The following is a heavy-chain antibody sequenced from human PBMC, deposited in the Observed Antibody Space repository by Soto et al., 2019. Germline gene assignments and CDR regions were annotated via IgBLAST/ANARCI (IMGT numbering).Heavy chain of an antibody. CDR1: GGSISSYY. CDR3: ARDLPKSGATRFDP. J-gene: IGHJ5*02. CDR2: IYYSGST. Sequence: PSETLSLTCTVSGGSISSYYWSWIRQPPGKGLEWIGYIYYSGSTNYNPSLKSRVTISVDTSKNQFSLKLSSVTAADTAVYYCARDLPKSGATRFDPWGQGTLVTVSS. V-gene: IGHV4-59*01. D-gene: IGHD2-2*01.